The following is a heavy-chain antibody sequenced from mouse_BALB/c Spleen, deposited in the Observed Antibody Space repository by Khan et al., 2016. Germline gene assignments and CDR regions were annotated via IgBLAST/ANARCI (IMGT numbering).Heavy chain of an antibody. D-gene: IGHD2-14*01. CDR2: ISYSGNT. Sequence: EVQLVESGPGLVKPSQSLSLTCTVTGYSITSDYAWNWIRQFPGNKLEWMGYISYSGNTRYNPSLKSRISINRDTSKNQFFLQLNSVTTEDTGTXYCARWVRNTMDYWGQGTSVTVSS. J-gene: IGHJ4*01. CDR1: GYSITSDYA. CDR3: ARWVRNTMDY. V-gene: IGHV3-2*02.